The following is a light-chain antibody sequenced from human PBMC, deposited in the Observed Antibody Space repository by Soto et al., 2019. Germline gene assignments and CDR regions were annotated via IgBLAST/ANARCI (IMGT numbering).Light chain of an antibody. CDR2: AAS. CDR1: QSISSY. CDR3: QQSYSTPGT. Sequence: DIQMTQSPSSLSASVGDRVTITCRASQSISSYLNWYQHKPGKAPKLLIYAASSLQSGVPSRFSGSGSGTDFTLTISSLQPEDFATYYCQQSYSTPGTFGQGTKGEIK. J-gene: IGKJ1*01. V-gene: IGKV1-39*01.